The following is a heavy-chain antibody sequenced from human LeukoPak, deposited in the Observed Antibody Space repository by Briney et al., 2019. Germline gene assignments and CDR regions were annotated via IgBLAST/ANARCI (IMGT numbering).Heavy chain of an antibody. Sequence: PSETLSLTCTVSGGSISSYYWSWIRQPPGKGLEWIGYIYYSGSTNYNPPLKSRVTISVDTSKNQFSLKLSSVTAADTAVYYCARSRGYSYDLDYWGQGTLVTVSS. V-gene: IGHV4-59*01. CDR2: IYYSGST. J-gene: IGHJ4*02. CDR1: GGSISSYY. CDR3: ARSRGYSYDLDY. D-gene: IGHD5-18*01.